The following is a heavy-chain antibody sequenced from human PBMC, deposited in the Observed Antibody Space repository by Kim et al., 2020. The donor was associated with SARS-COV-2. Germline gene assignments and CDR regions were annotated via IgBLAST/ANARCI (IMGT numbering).Heavy chain of an antibody. Sequence: GGSLRLSCAASGFTFSSYAMSWVRQAPGKGLEWVSAIGAGGGSTNYAASVKGRFTISRDNSKNPLYLQMNSLRSAATAVYYCAKVHYGALFDYWGQGTLVTVPS. CDR3: AKVHYGALFDY. CDR2: IGAGGGST. V-gene: IGHV3-23*01. J-gene: IGHJ4*02. D-gene: IGHD3-10*01. CDR1: GFTFSSYA.